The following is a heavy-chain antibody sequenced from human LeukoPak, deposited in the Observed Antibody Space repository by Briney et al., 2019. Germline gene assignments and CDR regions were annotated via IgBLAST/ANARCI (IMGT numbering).Heavy chain of an antibody. Sequence: GGSLRLSCVASGFTFSSYWMGWVRQAPGKGLEWVANIKQDGSENFYVDSVKGRFTISRDNAKNSLYLQMNSLRAEDTAVYYCARDSTGYGYEEWSWGQGTLVTVSS. V-gene: IGHV3-7*01. CDR1: GFTFSSYW. CDR3: ARDSTGYGYEEWS. D-gene: IGHD5-18*01. CDR2: IKQDGSEN. J-gene: IGHJ5*02.